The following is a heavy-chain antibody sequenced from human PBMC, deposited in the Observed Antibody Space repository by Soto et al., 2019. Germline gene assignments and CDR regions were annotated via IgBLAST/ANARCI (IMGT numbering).Heavy chain of an antibody. D-gene: IGHD2-8*01. CDR2: IYHSGST. CDR3: ARGSYCTNGVCYRMGFDY. Sequence: QVQLQESGPGLVKPSGTLSLTCAVSSGSISSSNWWSWVRQPPGKGLEWIGEIYHSGSTNYNPSLKRRVTISVDKSKNQFSLKLSSVTAADTAVYYCARGSYCTNGVCYRMGFDYWGQGTLVTVSS. J-gene: IGHJ4*02. V-gene: IGHV4-4*02. CDR1: SGSISSSNW.